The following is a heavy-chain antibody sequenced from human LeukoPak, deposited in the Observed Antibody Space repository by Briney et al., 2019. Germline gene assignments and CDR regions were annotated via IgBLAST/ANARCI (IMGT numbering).Heavy chain of an antibody. V-gene: IGHV4-59*01. J-gene: IGHJ4*02. Sequence: SETLSLTCTVSGGSISSYYWSWIRQPPGKGLEWIGYIYYSGSTNYNPSPKSRVTISVDTSKNQFSLKLSSVTAADTAVYYCARGVYIAAAQYGFWGQGTLVTVSS. D-gene: IGHD6-13*01. CDR1: GGSISSYY. CDR2: IYYSGST. CDR3: ARGVYIAAAQYGF.